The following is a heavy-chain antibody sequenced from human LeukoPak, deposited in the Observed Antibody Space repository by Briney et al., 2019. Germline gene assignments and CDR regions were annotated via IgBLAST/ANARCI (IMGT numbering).Heavy chain of an antibody. J-gene: IGHJ4*02. CDR3: AKGWNGYNYGFDY. Sequence: GGSLRLSCAASGFTFSSYAMSWVRQAPGKGLAWVSAISGSGGSTYYADSVKGRFTISRDNSKNTLYLQMNSLRAEDTAVYYCAKGWNGYNYGFDYWGQGTLVTVSS. D-gene: IGHD5-24*01. CDR1: GFTFSSYA. V-gene: IGHV3-23*01. CDR2: ISGSGGST.